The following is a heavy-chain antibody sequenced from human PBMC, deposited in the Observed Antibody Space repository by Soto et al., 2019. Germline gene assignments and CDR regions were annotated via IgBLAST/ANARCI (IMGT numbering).Heavy chain of an antibody. D-gene: IGHD3-10*01. J-gene: IGHJ6*02. V-gene: IGHV1-18*01. Sequence: QVQLEQSAPEVKKPGASVKVSCKASGYTFTTYGISWVRQAPGQGLEWLGWINTHNGNTNYAQNLQGRVIMTADTSTRTADMELRSLRSDDTAIYYCTREGSAPYYYSGMDAWGQGTTVTVSS. CDR1: GYTFTTYG. CDR2: INTHNGNT. CDR3: TREGSAPYYYSGMDA.